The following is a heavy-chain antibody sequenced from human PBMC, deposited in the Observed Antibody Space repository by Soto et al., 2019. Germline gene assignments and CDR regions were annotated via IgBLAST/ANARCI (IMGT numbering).Heavy chain of an antibody. CDR3: AREWYYYDSSGYSPSAFDI. D-gene: IGHD3-22*01. Sequence: PGGSLRLSCAASGFTFSSYWMHWVRQAPGKGLVWVSRINSDGSSTSYADSVKGRFTISRDNAKNTLYLQMNSLRAEDTAVYYCAREWYYYDSSGYSPSAFDIWGQGTMVTVSS. J-gene: IGHJ3*02. CDR1: GFTFSSYW. CDR2: INSDGSST. V-gene: IGHV3-74*01.